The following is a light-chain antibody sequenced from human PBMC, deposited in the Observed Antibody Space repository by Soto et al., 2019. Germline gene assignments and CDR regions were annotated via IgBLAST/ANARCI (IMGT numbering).Light chain of an antibody. Sequence: DIQMTQSPSTLSASVGDRVTITCRASQSISSWLAWYQQKPGKAPKLLIYDASSLESGVPSRFRVSGSWAELAVSTSSLQPDDFGTYHCQQYNSYHWRVGQGTKVDIK. V-gene: IGKV1-5*01. J-gene: IGKJ1*01. CDR2: DAS. CDR1: QSISSW. CDR3: QQYNSYHWR.